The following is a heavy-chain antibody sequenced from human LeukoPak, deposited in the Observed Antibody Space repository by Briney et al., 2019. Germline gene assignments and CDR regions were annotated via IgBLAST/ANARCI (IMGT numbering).Heavy chain of an antibody. CDR3: ARPRWELRKDDAFDI. CDR1: GGSISSYY. V-gene: IGHV4-59*01. Sequence: SETLSLTCTVSGGSISSYYWSWIRQPPGKGLEWIGYIYYSGSTNYNPSLKSRVTISVDTSKNQFSLKLSSVTAADTAVYYCARPRWELRKDDAFDIWGQGTMLTVSS. D-gene: IGHD1-26*01. CDR2: IYYSGST. J-gene: IGHJ3*02.